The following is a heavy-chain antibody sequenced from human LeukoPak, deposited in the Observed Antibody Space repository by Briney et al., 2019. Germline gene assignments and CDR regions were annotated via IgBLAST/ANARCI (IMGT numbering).Heavy chain of an antibody. Sequence: ASVKVSCKASGYTFTSYAMNWVRQAPGQGLEWMGWINTNTGNPTYAQGFTGRFVFSLDTSVSTAYLQISSLKAEDTAVYYCARAERPRRSWYDSSGYGEIDYWGQGTLVTVSS. CDR3: ARAERPRRSWYDSSGYGEIDY. J-gene: IGHJ4*02. CDR2: INTNTGNP. D-gene: IGHD3-22*01. CDR1: GYTFTSYA. V-gene: IGHV7-4-1*02.